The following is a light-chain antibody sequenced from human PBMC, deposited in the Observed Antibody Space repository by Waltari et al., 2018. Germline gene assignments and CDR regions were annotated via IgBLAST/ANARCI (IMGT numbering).Light chain of an antibody. CDR2: WAS. V-gene: IGKV4-1*01. CDR1: QTVLYSYDNNNY. J-gene: IGKJ1*01. Sequence: IVLTQSPDSLAVSLGKGSTINCKSSQTVLYSYDNNNYLAWYQQKLGHPPKLLIYWASTRASGVPDRFSGSGSGTDFTLTISSLQAEDVAVYYCQQYYDTPRTFGQGTRVEIK. CDR3: QQYYDTPRT.